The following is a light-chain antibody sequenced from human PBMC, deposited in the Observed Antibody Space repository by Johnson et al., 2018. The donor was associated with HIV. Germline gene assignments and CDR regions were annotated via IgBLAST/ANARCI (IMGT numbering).Light chain of an antibody. Sequence: QSVLTQPPSVSAAPGQQVTISCSGSSSNIGNNYVSWYQQLPGTAPKLLIYDNNKRPSGIPDRFSGSKSGTSAALGITGLQPGDEADYYCATWDRSLSAGGANYVFGTGTKVTVL. J-gene: IGLJ1*01. CDR3: ATWDRSLSAGGANYV. CDR1: SSNIGNNY. V-gene: IGLV1-51*01. CDR2: DNN.